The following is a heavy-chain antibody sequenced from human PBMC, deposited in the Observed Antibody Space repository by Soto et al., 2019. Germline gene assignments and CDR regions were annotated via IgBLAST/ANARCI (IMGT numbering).Heavy chain of an antibody. V-gene: IGHV4-59*08. CDR2: IYYSGTT. J-gene: IGHJ4*02. CDR3: ARQLIT. Sequence: QVQLQESGPGLVKPSETLSLTCTVSGDSISNYYWTWIRQPPGKGLEWIGYIYYSGTTNYNPSLKSRVTISVDTSKNQFSLKLSSVTAADTVVYYCARQLITWGQGTLVTVSS. CDR1: GDSISNYY.